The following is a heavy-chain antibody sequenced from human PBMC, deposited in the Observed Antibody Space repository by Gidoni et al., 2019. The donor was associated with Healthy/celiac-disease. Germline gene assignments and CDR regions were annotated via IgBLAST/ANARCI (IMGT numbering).Heavy chain of an antibody. CDR1: GFTFSSYA. D-gene: IGHD3-10*01. Sequence: EVQLLESGGGVVQPGGYRRLSGAASGFTFSSYAMSWVRQAPGKGLEWVSAISGSGGSTYYADSVKGRFTISRDNSKNTLYLQMNSLRAEDTAVYYCAKGGEWDAFDIWGQGTMVTVSS. CDR2: ISGSGGST. J-gene: IGHJ3*02. CDR3: AKGGEWDAFDI. V-gene: IGHV3-23*01.